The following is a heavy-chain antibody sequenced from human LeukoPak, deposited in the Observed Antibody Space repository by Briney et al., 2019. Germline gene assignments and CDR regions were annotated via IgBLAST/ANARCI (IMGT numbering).Heavy chain of an antibody. V-gene: IGHV3-66*02. CDR3: ARAYSSGWFDY. CDR2: IYSGGST. Sequence: GGPLRLSCAASGFTVSSNYMSWVRQAPGKGLEWVSVIYSGGSTYYADSMKGRFTIFRDNSKNTLYLQMNSLRAEDTAVYYCARAYSSGWFDYWGQGTLVTVSS. D-gene: IGHD6-19*01. CDR1: GFTVSSNY. J-gene: IGHJ5*01.